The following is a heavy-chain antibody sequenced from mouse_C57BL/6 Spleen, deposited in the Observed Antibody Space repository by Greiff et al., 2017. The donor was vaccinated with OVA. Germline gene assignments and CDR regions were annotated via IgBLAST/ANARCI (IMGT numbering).Heavy chain of an antibody. CDR2: ISSGGDYI. Sequence: EVHLVESGEGLVKPGGSLKLSCAASGFTFSSYAMSWVRQTPEKRLEWVAYISSGGDYIYYADTVKGRFTISRDNARNTLYLQMSSLKSEDTAMYYCTREGSSYNFDYWGQGTTLTVSS. D-gene: IGHD1-1*01. V-gene: IGHV5-9-1*02. J-gene: IGHJ2*01. CDR1: GFTFSSYA. CDR3: TREGSSYNFDY.